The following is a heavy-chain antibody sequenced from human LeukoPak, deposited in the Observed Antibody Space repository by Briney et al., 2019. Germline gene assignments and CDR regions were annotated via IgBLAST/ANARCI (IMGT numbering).Heavy chain of an antibody. D-gene: IGHD7-27*01. J-gene: IGHJ2*01. CDR2: INHSGST. Sequence: SETLSLTCAVYGGSFSGYYWSWIRQPPGKGLEWIGEINHSGSTNYNPSLKSRVTISVDTSKNQFSLKLSSVTAADTAVYYCARHHLGFLWYFDLWGRGTLVTVSS. V-gene: IGHV4-34*01. CDR1: GGSFSGYY. CDR3: ARHHLGFLWYFDL.